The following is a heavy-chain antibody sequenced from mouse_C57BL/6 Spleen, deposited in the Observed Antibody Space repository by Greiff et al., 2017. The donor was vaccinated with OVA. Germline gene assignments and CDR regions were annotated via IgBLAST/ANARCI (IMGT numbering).Heavy chain of an antibody. Sequence: QVHVKQSGAELAKPGASVKLSCKASGYTFTSYWMHWVKQRPGQGLEWIGYINPSSGYTKYNQKFKDKATLTADKSSSTAYMQLSSLTYEDSAVXYCARDNYNAMDYWGQGTSVTVSS. J-gene: IGHJ4*01. V-gene: IGHV1-7*01. D-gene: IGHD1-3*01. CDR1: GYTFTSYW. CDR2: INPSSGYT. CDR3: ARDNYNAMDY.